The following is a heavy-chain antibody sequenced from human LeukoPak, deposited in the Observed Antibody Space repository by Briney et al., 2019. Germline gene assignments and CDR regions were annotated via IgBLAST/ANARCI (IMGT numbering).Heavy chain of an antibody. D-gene: IGHD6-13*01. CDR1: GYTFTGYC. J-gene: IGHJ4*02. Sequence: ASVKVSCKASGYTFTGYCMHWVRQAPGQGLEWMGWINPNSGGTKYAQKFQGRLTMTRDTSISTAYMELSSLRSEDTAVYYCARGIGIAAAKFDYWGQGTLVTVSS. V-gene: IGHV1-2*02. CDR2: INPNSGGT. CDR3: ARGIGIAAAKFDY.